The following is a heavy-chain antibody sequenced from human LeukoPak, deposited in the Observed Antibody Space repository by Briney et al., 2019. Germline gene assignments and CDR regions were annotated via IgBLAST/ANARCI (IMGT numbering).Heavy chain of an antibody. CDR3: ARHERDCSGGSCYSNWSDP. Sequence: SETLSLTCTVSGGSISSSSYYWGWIRQPPGKGLEWIGSIYYSGSTYYNPSLKSRVTISVDTSKNQFSLKLSSVTAADTAVYYCARHERDCSGGSCYSNWSDPWGQGTLVTVSS. CDR2: IYYSGST. CDR1: GGSISSSSYY. J-gene: IGHJ5*02. D-gene: IGHD2-15*01. V-gene: IGHV4-39*01.